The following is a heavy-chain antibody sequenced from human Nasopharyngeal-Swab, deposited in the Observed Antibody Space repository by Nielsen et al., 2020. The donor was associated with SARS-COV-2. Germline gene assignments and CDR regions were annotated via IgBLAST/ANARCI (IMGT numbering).Heavy chain of an antibody. V-gene: IGHV3-48*03. Sequence: GESLKISCAASGCTFSSYEMNLVRQAPGKGLEWVSYISSSCSTIYYADSVKGRFTISLSNAKPSLYLQMNSLRAQDTAVSYCARFYGGNSGFYYYYGMDVWGQGTTVTVSS. D-gene: IGHD4-23*01. CDR3: ARFYGGNSGFYYYYGMDV. CDR1: GCTFSSYE. CDR2: ISSSCSTI. J-gene: IGHJ6*02.